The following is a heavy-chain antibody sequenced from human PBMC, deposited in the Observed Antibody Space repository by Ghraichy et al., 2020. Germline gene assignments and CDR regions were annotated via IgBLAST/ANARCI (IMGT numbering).Heavy chain of an antibody. J-gene: IGHJ4*02. Sequence: GGSLRLSCAASGFTISSYGMAWVRQAPGKGLEWVANIRQDGSEKNYVASVKGRFTISRDNAKNSLYLQMNSLRAEDTAVFYCARDLYSESYSDDYWVQGTLVTVSS. CDR2: IRQDGSEK. CDR1: GFTISSYG. CDR3: ARDLYSESYSDDY. V-gene: IGHV3-7*01. D-gene: IGHD1-26*01.